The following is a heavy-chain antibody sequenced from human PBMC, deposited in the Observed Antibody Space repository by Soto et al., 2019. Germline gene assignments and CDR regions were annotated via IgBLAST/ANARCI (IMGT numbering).Heavy chain of an antibody. CDR1: GFTISSYA. CDR3: AKDGNPIPYLTGYYRLGWFDP. J-gene: IGHJ5*02. CDR2: ISGSGGST. D-gene: IGHD3-9*01. Sequence: PWGSLRLSCAASGFTISSYAMCWVRHAPGKGLGWVSAISGSGGSTYYAASVKGRFTISRDNSKNPLYLQMNSLRAEDTAVYYCAKDGNPIPYLTGYYRLGWFDPWGQGTLVTVSS. V-gene: IGHV3-23*01.